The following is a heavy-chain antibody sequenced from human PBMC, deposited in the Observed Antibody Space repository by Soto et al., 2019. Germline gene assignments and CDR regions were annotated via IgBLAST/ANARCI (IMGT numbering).Heavy chain of an antibody. D-gene: IGHD2-2*01. J-gene: IGHJ4*02. CDR3: TSRGTSHLFFDY. CDR2: IRSKANSYAT. V-gene: IGHV3-73*01. CDR1: GFTFSGSA. Sequence: GSLRLSCAASGFTFSGSAMHWVRQASGKGLEWVGRIRSKANSYATAYAASVKGRFTISRDDSKNTAYLQMNSLKTEDTAVYYCTSRGTSHLFFDYWGQGTLVTVSS.